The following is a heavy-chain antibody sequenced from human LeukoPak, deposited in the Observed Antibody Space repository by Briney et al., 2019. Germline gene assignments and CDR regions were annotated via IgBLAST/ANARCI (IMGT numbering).Heavy chain of an antibody. CDR2: IYYSGGT. CDR3: ARGSPPLGYYFDY. J-gene: IGHJ4*02. Sequence: PSETLSLTCTVSGGSISGYYWSWIRQPPGKGLEWIGYIYYSGGTNYNPSLKSRVTISVDTSKNQFSLKLSSVTAADTAVYYCARGSPPLGYYFDYWGQGTLVTVSS. V-gene: IGHV4-59*01. D-gene: IGHD7-27*01. CDR1: GGSISGYY.